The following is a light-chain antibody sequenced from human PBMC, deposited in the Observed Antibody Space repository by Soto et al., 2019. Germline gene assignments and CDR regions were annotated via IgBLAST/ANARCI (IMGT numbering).Light chain of an antibody. Sequence: QSVLTQPPSVSGAPGQRVTISCTGSSSNIGAGYDVHWYQQLPGTAPKLLIYGNSNRPSGVPHRFSGSKSGTSASLAITGLQAEDEADDYCQSYDSSLSGSVFGGGTKLTVL. J-gene: IGLJ2*01. CDR1: SSNIGAGYD. V-gene: IGLV1-40*01. CDR3: QSYDSSLSGSV. CDR2: GNS.